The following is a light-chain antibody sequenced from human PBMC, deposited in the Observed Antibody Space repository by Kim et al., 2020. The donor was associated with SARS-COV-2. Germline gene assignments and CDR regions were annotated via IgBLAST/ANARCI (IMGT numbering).Light chain of an antibody. V-gene: IGLV1-40*01. CDR3: RSYDSSLSGFV. J-gene: IGLJ2*01. CDR1: SSNIGAGYD. Sequence: QSVLTQPPSVSGAPGQRVTISCTGSSSNIGAGYDVHWYQQLPGTAPKLLIYGNSNRPSGVPDRFSGSKSGTSASLAITGLQAEDEADYYCRSYDSSLSGFVFGGGTQLTVL. CDR2: GNS.